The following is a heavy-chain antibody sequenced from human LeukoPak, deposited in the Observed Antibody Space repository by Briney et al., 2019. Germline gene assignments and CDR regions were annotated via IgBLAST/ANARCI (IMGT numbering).Heavy chain of an antibody. V-gene: IGHV4-34*01. D-gene: IGHD4-17*01. CDR3: ARGRYGDYYYFDY. Sequence: PSETLSLTCAVYGGSFSGYFWSWIRQPPGKGLEWIGEINHSGSTNYNPSLKSRVSMSVDTSKNQFSLKLNSVTAADAAVYYCARGRYGDYYYFDYWGQGTLVTVSS. CDR2: INHSGST. CDR1: GGSFSGYF. J-gene: IGHJ4*02.